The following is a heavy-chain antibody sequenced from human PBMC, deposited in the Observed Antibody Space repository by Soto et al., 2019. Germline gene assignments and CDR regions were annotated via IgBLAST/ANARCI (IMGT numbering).Heavy chain of an antibody. CDR1: GVTFSSYA. V-gene: IGHV1-69*13. CDR2: IIPIFGTA. Sequence: SVKVSCKASGVTFSSYAISWVRQAPGQGLEWMGGIIPIFGTANYAQKFQGRVTITADESTSTAYMELSSLRSEDTAVYYCARGGAMVRGVIPIYYYYYGMDVWGQGTTVTVSS. CDR3: ARGGAMVRGVIPIYYYYYGMDV. J-gene: IGHJ6*02. D-gene: IGHD3-10*01.